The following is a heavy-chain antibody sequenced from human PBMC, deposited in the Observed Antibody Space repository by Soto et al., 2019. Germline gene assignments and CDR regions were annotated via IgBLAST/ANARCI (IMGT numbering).Heavy chain of an antibody. D-gene: IGHD3-9*01. CDR2: IVVGSGNT. Sequence: SVKVSCKASGFTFTSSAMQWVRQARGQRLEWIGWIVVGSGNTNYAQKFQERVTITRDMSTSTAYMELSSLRSEDTAVYYCAKLRYFDWSSYNWFEYWGQGTPVTVSS. CDR1: GFTFTSSA. J-gene: IGHJ5*01. V-gene: IGHV1-58*02. CDR3: AKLRYFDWSSYNWFEY.